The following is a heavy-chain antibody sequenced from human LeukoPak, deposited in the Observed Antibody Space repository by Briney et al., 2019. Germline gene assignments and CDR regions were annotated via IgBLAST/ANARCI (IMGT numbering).Heavy chain of an antibody. V-gene: IGHV4-34*01. J-gene: IGHJ4*02. D-gene: IGHD4-11*01. CDR3: ARYQKDSNYGYYFDY. CDR1: GGSFSGYY. CDR2: INHSGST. Sequence: SETLSLTCAVYGGSFSGYYWSWIRQPPGKGLEWIGEINHSGSTNYNPSLKSRVTISVDTSKNQFSLKLCSVTAADTAVYYCARYQKDSNYGYYFDYWGQGTLVTVSS.